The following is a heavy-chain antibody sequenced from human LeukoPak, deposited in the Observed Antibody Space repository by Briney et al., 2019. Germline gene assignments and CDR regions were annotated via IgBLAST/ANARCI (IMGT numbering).Heavy chain of an antibody. J-gene: IGHJ6*02. Sequence: PGGSLRPSCAVSGFTFSSYSMNWVRQATGKGLEWVSAIGTAGDTYYPGSVKGRFTISRENAKNSLYLQMNSLRAGDTAVYYCARGAPHYYGMDVWGQGTTVTVSS. V-gene: IGHV3-13*01. CDR2: IGTAGDT. CDR1: GFTFSSYS. CDR3: ARGAPHYYGMDV.